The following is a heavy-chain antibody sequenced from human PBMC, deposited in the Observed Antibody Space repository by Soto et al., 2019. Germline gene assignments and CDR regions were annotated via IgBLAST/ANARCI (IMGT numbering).Heavy chain of an antibody. CDR2: IYATGTT. Sequence: TLSLTCTVSGASISGFYWSWIRKPAGKGLEWIGRIYATGTTDYNPSLKSRVMMSVDTSKKQSSLKLRSVTAADTAVYYCVRDGTKTLRDWFDPWGQGISVTVSS. V-gene: IGHV4-4*07. CDR3: VRDGTKTLRDWFDP. J-gene: IGHJ5*02. D-gene: IGHD1-1*01. CDR1: GASISGFY.